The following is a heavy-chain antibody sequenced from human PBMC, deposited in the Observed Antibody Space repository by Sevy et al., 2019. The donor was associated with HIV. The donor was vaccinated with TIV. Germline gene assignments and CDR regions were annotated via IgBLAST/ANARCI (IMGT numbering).Heavy chain of an antibody. J-gene: IGHJ4*02. V-gene: IGHV3-23*01. CDR1: GFTFSTYS. CDR2: ISDTGTST. D-gene: IGHD7-27*01. Sequence: GGSLRLSCAASGFTFSTYSMTWVRQAPRKGLEWVSAISDTGTSTYYTDSVEGRFTISRDNSKSTLFLHMNSLRAEDTALYYCAKFAGDVHHFDFWGLGTLVTVSS. CDR3: AKFAGDVHHFDF.